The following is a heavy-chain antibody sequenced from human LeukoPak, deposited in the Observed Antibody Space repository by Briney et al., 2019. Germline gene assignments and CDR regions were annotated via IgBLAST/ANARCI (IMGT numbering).Heavy chain of an antibody. CDR2: INNGGGST. CDR3: AKTRSSGWTYPFDN. J-gene: IGHJ4*02. CDR1: GFTFNTYA. V-gene: IGHV3-23*01. Sequence: PGGSLRLSCTASGFTFNTYAMSWVRQAPGQGLEWVSTINNGGGSTYYADSVKGRFTISRDNSKNTLYLQMNSLRAEDTAVYYCAKTRSSGWTYPFDNWGQGTLVTVSS. D-gene: IGHD6-19*01.